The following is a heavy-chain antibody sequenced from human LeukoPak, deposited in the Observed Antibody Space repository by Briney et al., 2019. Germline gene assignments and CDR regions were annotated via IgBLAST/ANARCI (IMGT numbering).Heavy chain of an antibody. CDR1: GGTFSSYA. CDR3: ARDGNYYDSSGLLY. J-gene: IGHJ4*02. D-gene: IGHD3-22*01. CDR2: IIPIFGTA. V-gene: IGHV1-69*13. Sequence: SVKVSCKASGGTFSSYAISWVRQAPGRELEWMGGIIPIFGTANYAQKFQGRVTITADESTSTAYMELSSLRSEDTAVYYCARDGNYYDSSGLLYWGQGTLVTVSS.